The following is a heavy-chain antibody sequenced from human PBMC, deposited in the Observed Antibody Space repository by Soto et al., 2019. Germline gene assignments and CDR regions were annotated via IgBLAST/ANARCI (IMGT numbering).Heavy chain of an antibody. D-gene: IGHD3-16*01. CDR2: IIPIFGTA. V-gene: IGHV1-69*05. CDR1: GGTFSSYA. Sequence: SVKVSCKASGGTFSSYAISWVRQAPGQGLEWMGGIIPIFGTANYAQKFQGRVTMTTDTSTSTAYMELRSLRSDDTDVYYCARDGAMGENYYYYGMDVWGQGTTVTVSS. J-gene: IGHJ6*02. CDR3: ARDGAMGENYYYYGMDV.